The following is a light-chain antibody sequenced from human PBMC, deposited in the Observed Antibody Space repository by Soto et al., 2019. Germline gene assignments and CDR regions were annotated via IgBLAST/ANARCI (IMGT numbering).Light chain of an antibody. CDR3: QQYNSYPWT. Sequence: DIPMTQSPSTLSASVGDRVIITCRASQSFSTWLAWYQQKPGKAPKLLIYKASTLESGVPSRFSGSGSGTAFTLTISSLQPDDFATYYCQQYNSYPWTFGQGTKVEIK. CDR1: QSFSTW. J-gene: IGKJ1*01. CDR2: KAS. V-gene: IGKV1-5*03.